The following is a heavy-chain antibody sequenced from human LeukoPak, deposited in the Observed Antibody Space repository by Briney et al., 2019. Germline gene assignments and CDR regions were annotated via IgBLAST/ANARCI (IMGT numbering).Heavy chain of an antibody. CDR1: GGSISSYY. V-gene: IGHV4-4*09. Sequence: SETLSLTCTVSGGSISSYYWSWIRQPPGKGLEWIGYIYTSGSTNYNPSLKSRVTISVDTSKNQFSLKLSSVTAADTAVYYCARRNVLRFLEWPHAWHCYYYMDVWGKGTTVTVSS. J-gene: IGHJ6*03. D-gene: IGHD3-3*01. CDR2: IYTSGST. CDR3: ARRNVLRFLEWPHAWHCYYYMDV.